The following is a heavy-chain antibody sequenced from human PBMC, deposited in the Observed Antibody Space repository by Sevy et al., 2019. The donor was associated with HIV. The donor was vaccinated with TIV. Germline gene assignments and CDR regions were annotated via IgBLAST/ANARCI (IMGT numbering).Heavy chain of an antibody. V-gene: IGHV1-69*13. CDR2: VIPSFGIT. D-gene: IGHD2-2*01. CDR3: ASLVRTARMIEGGFDP. CDR1: GDSFNAYP. J-gene: IGHJ5*02. Sequence: ASVKVSCKASGDSFNAYPINWLRQAPGQGLEWMGGVIPSFGITKYARSFQGRVANTADDSTKTAYMELSSLTFEDTAVYYGASLVRTARMIEGGFDPWGQGTLVTVSS.